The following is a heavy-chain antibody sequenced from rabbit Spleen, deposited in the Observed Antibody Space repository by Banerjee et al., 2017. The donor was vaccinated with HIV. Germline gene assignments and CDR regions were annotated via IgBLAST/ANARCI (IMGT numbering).Heavy chain of an antibody. CDR1: GFSFSSRFY. Sequence: QQQLVESGGGLVQPGGSLTLTCTASGFSFSSRFYMCWVRQAPGKGLEWIACIDSGTSGDTYYANWAKGRFTISKTSSTTVTLQMTSLTAADTATYFCARETSSGWGIVSFYFSLWGPGTLVTVS. D-gene: IGHD4-1*01. CDR3: ARETSSGWGIVSFYFSL. J-gene: IGHJ4*01. V-gene: IGHV1S45*01. CDR2: IDSGTSGDT.